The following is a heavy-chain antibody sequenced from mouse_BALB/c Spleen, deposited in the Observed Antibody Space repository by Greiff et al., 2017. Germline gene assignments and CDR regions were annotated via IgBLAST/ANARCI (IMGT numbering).Heavy chain of an antibody. CDR2: IWAGGST. CDR3: ARADGNSYYYAMDY. V-gene: IGHV2-9*02. D-gene: IGHD2-1*01. J-gene: IGHJ4*01. CDR1: GFSLTSYG. Sequence: QVQLKESGPGLVAPSQSLSITCTVSGFSLTSYGVHWVRQPPGKGLEWLGVIWAGGSTNYNSALMSRLSISKDNSKSQVFLKMNSLQTDDTAMYYCARADGNSYYYAMDYWGQGTSVTVSS.